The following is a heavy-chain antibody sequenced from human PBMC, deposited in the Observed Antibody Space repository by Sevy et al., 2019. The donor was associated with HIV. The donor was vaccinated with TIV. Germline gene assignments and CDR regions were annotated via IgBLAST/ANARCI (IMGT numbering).Heavy chain of an antibody. V-gene: IGHV4-34*01. D-gene: IGHD2-15*01. CDR3: ARVFIVVVVAATNNWFDP. Sequence: SETLSLTCAVYGGSFSGYYWSWIRQPPGKGLEWIGEINHSGSTNYNPSLKSRVTISVDTSKNQFSLKLSSVTAADTAVYYCARVFIVVVVAATNNWFDPWGQGTLVTVSS. J-gene: IGHJ5*02. CDR2: INHSGST. CDR1: GGSFSGYY.